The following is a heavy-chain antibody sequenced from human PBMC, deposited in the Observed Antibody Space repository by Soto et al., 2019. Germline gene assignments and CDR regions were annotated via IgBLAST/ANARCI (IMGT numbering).Heavy chain of an antibody. CDR1: GFSLSTSGVG. J-gene: IGHJ4*02. CDR2: IYWDDDK. V-gene: IGHV2-5*02. CDR3: AHRFYDILTGDDYFDY. Sequence: SGPTLGKPTQTLPLTCTFSGFSLSTSGVGGGWVRQPPRKALEWLALIYWDDDKRYSPSLKSRLTITKDTSKNQVVLTMTNMDPVDTATYYCAHRFYDILTGDDYFDYWGQGTLVTVSS. D-gene: IGHD3-9*01.